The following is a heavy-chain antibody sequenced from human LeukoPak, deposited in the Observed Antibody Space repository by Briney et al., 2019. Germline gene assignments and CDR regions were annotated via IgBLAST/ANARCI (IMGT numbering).Heavy chain of an antibody. D-gene: IGHD6-6*01. J-gene: IGHJ5*02. Sequence: SETLSLTCTVPGGSISSYYWSWIRQPPGKGLEWIGYIYYSGSTNYNPSLKSRVTISVDTSKNQFSLKLSSVTAADTAVYYCARVLRYSSSSRWFDPWGQGTLVTVSS. CDR1: GGSISSYY. V-gene: IGHV4-59*12. CDR3: ARVLRYSSSSRWFDP. CDR2: IYYSGST.